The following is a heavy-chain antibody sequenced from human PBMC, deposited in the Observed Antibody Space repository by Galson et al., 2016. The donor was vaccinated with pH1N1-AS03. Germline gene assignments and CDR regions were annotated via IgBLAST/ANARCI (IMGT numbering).Heavy chain of an antibody. CDR1: GYSIGSGHF. CDR2: ISHSGTP. J-gene: IGHJ5*02. D-gene: IGHD4-11*01. Sequence: SETLSLTCAVSGYSIGSGHFWAWIRQPPGKSPEWIGTISHSGTPYYHPSLQSRLIILVDTSKNQFSLKLTSVTAADTAVYYCARAPFSNSNWFDPWGQGTPVTVSS. V-gene: IGHV4-38-2*01. CDR3: ARAPFSNSNWFDP.